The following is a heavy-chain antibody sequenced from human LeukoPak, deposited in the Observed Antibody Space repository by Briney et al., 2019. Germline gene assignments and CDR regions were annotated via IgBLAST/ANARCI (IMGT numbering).Heavy chain of an antibody. Sequence: GESLKISCKGSGYSFTSYWIGWVRQMPGKGLEWMGIIYPGDSDARYSPSFQGQVTISADRSINTAYLQWSSLTASDTAMYYCASRPFETTVVPWDFYWGQGTQVTVSS. CDR3: ASRPFETTVVPWDFY. CDR1: GYSFTSYW. J-gene: IGHJ4*02. V-gene: IGHV5-51*01. D-gene: IGHD4-23*01. CDR2: IYPGDSDA.